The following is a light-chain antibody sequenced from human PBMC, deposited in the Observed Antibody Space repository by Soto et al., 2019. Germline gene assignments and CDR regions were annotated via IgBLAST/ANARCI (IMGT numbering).Light chain of an antibody. J-gene: IGKJ2*01. CDR2: KAS. Sequence: DIQMTQSPSTLSASVGDRVTITCRASQSISSWLAWYQQKPGKAPKVLIYKASTLESGVPSRFSGSGSWTEFTLTISSLQPDDFATYYCQQYYSYFPYTFGQGTKLEIK. CDR3: QQYYSYFPYT. V-gene: IGKV1-5*03. CDR1: QSISSW.